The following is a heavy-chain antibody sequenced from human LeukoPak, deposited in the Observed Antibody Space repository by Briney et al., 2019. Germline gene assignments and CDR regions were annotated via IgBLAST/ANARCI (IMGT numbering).Heavy chain of an antibody. Sequence: SVKVSCKASGGTFSSYAISWVRQAPGQGLEWMGGIIPIFGTANYVQKFQGRVTITADESTSTAYMELSSLRSEDTAEYYCARENDSSGYYHPSFDYWGQGTLVTVSS. CDR1: GGTFSSYA. CDR3: ARENDSSGYYHPSFDY. J-gene: IGHJ4*02. V-gene: IGHV1-69*13. CDR2: IIPIFGTA. D-gene: IGHD3-22*01.